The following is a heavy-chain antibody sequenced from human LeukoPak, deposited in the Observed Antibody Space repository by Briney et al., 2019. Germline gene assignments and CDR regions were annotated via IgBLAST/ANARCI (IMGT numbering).Heavy chain of an antibody. CDR2: IYYSGST. V-gene: IGHV4-59*08. CDR1: GGSISSYY. CDR3: ARLVRGVPNLFDP. J-gene: IGHJ5*02. Sequence: SETLSLTCTVSGGSISSYYWSWIRQPPGKGLEWIGYIYYSGSTNYNPSLKSRVTISVDTSKNQFSLKLSSVTAADTAVYYCARLVRGVPNLFDPWGQGTLVTVSS. D-gene: IGHD3-10*01.